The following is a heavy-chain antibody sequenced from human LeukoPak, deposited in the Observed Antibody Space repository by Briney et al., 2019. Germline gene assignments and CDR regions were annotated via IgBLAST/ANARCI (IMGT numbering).Heavy chain of an antibody. CDR2: ISSSGSTI. J-gene: IGHJ4*02. Sequence: GGSLRLSCAASGFTFSSYEMNWVRQAPGKGLEWVSYISSSGSTIYYADSVKGRFTISRDNAKNSLYLQMNSLRAEDTAVYYCARDNPMVYATYDHWGQGTLVTVSS. D-gene: IGHD2-8*01. V-gene: IGHV3-48*03. CDR3: ARDNPMVYATYDH. CDR1: GFTFSSYE.